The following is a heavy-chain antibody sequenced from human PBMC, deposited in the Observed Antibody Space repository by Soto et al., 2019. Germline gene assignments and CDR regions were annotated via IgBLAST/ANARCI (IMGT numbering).Heavy chain of an antibody. D-gene: IGHD1-7*01. CDR2: IYNSGST. CDR3: ARNYGHAFDI. J-gene: IGHJ3*02. V-gene: IGHV4-59*01. CDR1: GGTISRYY. Sequence: SETLSLTCTVSGGTISRYYWSWIRQPPGKGLEWIGYIYNSGSTVYNPSLKSRVTISVDTSKNQFSLKLSSVTAADTAVYYCARNYGHAFDIWGQGTMVTVSS.